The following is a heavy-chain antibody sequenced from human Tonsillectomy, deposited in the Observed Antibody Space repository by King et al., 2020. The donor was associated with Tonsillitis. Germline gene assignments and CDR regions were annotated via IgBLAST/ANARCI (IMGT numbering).Heavy chain of an antibody. Sequence: QLVQSGAEVKKPGESLKISCKGSGYSFTSYWIGWVRQMPGKGLEWMGIIYPGDSDTRYSPSVHGKFTISADKSISTAYLQWSTLKATDSALYYCARPPVYYDSSCPQNWFDPWGQGTLVTVSS. J-gene: IGHJ5*02. CDR3: ARPPVYYDSSCPQNWFDP. CDR2: IYPGDSDT. V-gene: IGHV5-51*01. D-gene: IGHD3-22*01. CDR1: GYSFTSYW.